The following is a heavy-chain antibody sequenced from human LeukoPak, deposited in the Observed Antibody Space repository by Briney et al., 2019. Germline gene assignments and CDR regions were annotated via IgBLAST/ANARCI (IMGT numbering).Heavy chain of an antibody. CDR1: GYTFTSYG. CDR3: ARALASITIFGVVTEFDY. CDR2: ISAYNGNT. Sequence: ASVKVSCKASGYTFTSYGISWVRQAPGQGLEWMGWISAYNGNTNYAQKLQGRVTMTTDTSTSTAYMELRSLRSDDTAVYYCARALASITIFGVVTEFDYWGQGTLVTVSS. V-gene: IGHV1-18*01. D-gene: IGHD3-3*01. J-gene: IGHJ4*02.